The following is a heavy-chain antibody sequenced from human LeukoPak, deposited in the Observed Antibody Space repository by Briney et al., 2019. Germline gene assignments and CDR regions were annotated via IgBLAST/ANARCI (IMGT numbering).Heavy chain of an antibody. Sequence: GESLKISCKGSGYSFATYWISWVRQMPGKGLEWMGIIYPGDSDTRYSPSFQGQVTISADKSISTAYLQWSSLKASDTAMYYCARLPPSGSQNYYFDYWGQGTLVTVSS. CDR1: GYSFATYW. D-gene: IGHD3-10*01. J-gene: IGHJ4*02. CDR3: ARLPPSGSQNYYFDY. V-gene: IGHV5-51*01. CDR2: IYPGDSDT.